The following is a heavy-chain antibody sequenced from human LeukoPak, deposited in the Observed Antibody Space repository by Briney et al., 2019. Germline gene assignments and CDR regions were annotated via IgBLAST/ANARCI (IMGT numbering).Heavy chain of an antibody. D-gene: IGHD6-19*01. Sequence: GGSLRLSCAASGFTFSSYWMRWVRQAPGKGLVWVSAISGSGGSTYYADSVKGRFTISRDNSKNTLYLQMNSLRAEDTAVYYCAKEEGSSGWTPYSYYYYMDVWGKGTTVTVSS. CDR3: AKEEGSSGWTPYSYYYYMDV. J-gene: IGHJ6*03. CDR2: ISGSGGST. CDR1: GFTFSSYW. V-gene: IGHV3-23*01.